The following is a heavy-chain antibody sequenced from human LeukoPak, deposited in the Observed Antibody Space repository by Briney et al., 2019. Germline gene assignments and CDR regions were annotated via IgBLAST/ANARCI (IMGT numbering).Heavy chain of an antibody. J-gene: IGHJ4*02. CDR1: GGSIRSYY. Sequence: SETLSLTCTVPGGSIRSYYWNWIRQPPGKAREWTGYIYYSGNTNYNPSLKSRVTISVDTSKHQFSLQLSSVTAADTAVYYCATDNSYGSGSYYTWGQGTLVSVSS. D-gene: IGHD3-10*01. CDR3: ATDNSYGSGSYYT. CDR2: IYYSGNT. V-gene: IGHV4-59*01.